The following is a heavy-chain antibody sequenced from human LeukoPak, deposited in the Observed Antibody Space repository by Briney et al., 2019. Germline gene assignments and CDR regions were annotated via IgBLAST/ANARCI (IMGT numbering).Heavy chain of an antibody. D-gene: IGHD3-10*01. J-gene: IGHJ5*01. V-gene: IGHV3-66*01. CDR2: ISSAGTT. CDR3: AKAAGYYSNWFDF. CDR1: GFTVSSSY. Sequence: GGSLRLSCAASGFTVSSSYMSWVRQAPGKGLEWVSIISSAGTTYYADSVKGRFTISRDNSKNTVYLQVNSLRAEDTAVYYCAKAAGYYSNWFDFWGQGTLVTVSS.